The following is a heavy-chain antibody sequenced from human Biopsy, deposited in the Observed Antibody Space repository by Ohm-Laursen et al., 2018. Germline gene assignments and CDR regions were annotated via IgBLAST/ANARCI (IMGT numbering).Heavy chain of an antibody. V-gene: IGHV3-48*03. Sequence: SLRLSCTASGFTFSSYEMNWVRQAPGKGLEWVSYISSSGSTIYYADSVKGRFTISRDSAKNSLYLQMNSLRAEDTAVYYCARDGIVGARFNAFDIWGQGTMVTVSS. D-gene: IGHD1-26*01. CDR2: ISSSGSTI. CDR3: ARDGIVGARFNAFDI. CDR1: GFTFSSYE. J-gene: IGHJ3*02.